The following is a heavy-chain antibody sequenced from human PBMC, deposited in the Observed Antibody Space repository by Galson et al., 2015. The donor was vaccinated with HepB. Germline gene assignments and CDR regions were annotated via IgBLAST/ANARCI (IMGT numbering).Heavy chain of an antibody. CDR3: AKDYAVVVVAATGDY. V-gene: IGHV3-23*01. J-gene: IGHJ4*02. CDR2: ISGSGGST. D-gene: IGHD2-15*01. CDR1: GFTFSSYA. Sequence: SLRLSCAASGFTFSSYAMSWVRQAPGKGLEWVSAISGSGGSTYYADSVKGRFTISRDNSKNTLYLQMNSLRAEDTAVYYCAKDYAVVVVAATGDYWGQGTLVTVSS.